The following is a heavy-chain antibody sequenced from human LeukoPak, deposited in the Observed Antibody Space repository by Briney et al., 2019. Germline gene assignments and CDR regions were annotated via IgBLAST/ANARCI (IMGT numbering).Heavy chain of an antibody. CDR1: GFTFSSYA. CDR3: ARAKDIVVVQADY. V-gene: IGHV3-30-3*01. J-gene: IGHJ4*02. D-gene: IGHD2-2*01. CDR2: ISYDGSNK. Sequence: GGSLRLSCAASGFTFSSYAMHWVRQAPGKGLEWVAVISYDGSNKYYADSVKGRFTISRDNSKNTLYLQMNSLRAEDTAVYYCARAKDIVVVQADYWGQGTLVTVS.